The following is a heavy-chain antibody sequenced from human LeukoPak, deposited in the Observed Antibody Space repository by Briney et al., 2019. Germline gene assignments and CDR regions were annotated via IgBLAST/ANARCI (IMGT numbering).Heavy chain of an antibody. D-gene: IGHD3-22*01. CDR3: AKDTLSGDSSGNDAFDI. J-gene: IGHJ3*02. Sequence: GGSQRLSCAASGFTFSSYGMHWVRQAPGKGLEWVAVIWYDGSNKYYADSVKGRFTISRDNSKNTLYLQMNSLRAEDTAVYYCAKDTLSGDSSGNDAFDIWGQGTMVTVSS. V-gene: IGHV3-33*06. CDR2: IWYDGSNK. CDR1: GFTFSSYG.